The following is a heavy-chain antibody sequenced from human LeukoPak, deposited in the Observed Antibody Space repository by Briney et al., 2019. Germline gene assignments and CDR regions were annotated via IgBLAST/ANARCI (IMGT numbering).Heavy chain of an antibody. V-gene: IGHV3-23*01. D-gene: IGHD1-26*01. CDR1: GFTFSSYA. CDR2: ISGNGGST. CDR3: AKVHGRYSTYFYFGL. J-gene: IGHJ2*01. Sequence: GGSLRLSCAASGFTFSSYAMGCVRQAPGKGLEWVSAISGNGGSTYYADSVKGRFTISRDNSKDTLSLQMNSLRAEDTAVYYCAKVHGRYSTYFYFGLWGRGTLATVSS.